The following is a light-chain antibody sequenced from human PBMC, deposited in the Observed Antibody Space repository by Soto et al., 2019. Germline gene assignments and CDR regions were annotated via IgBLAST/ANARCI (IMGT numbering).Light chain of an antibody. CDR1: QSISTW. CDR3: QQYLNYGM. V-gene: IGKV1-5*01. Sequence: DIEMTQSPSTLSAYVGDRVTFTCRASQSISTWLAWYQQKQGKAPKLLIYDASSLQSDVPSRFSGSGSGTEFTLTISSLESYSVESYYCQQYLNYGMFGQGNKVEIK. CDR2: DAS. J-gene: IGKJ1*01.